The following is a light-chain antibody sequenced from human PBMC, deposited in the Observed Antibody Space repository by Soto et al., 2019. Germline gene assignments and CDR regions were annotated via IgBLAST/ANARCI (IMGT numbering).Light chain of an antibody. Sequence: EIVMTQSPATLSMSPGERATLSCRASQSVSSNLAWYQQKPGQAPRLLIYGASTRATGIPARFSGSGSGTEFTLTISSLQSEDFAVYYCQQYNNWPPGFGPGTKVDIE. J-gene: IGKJ3*01. CDR3: QQYNNWPPG. CDR2: GAS. V-gene: IGKV3-15*01. CDR1: QSVSSN.